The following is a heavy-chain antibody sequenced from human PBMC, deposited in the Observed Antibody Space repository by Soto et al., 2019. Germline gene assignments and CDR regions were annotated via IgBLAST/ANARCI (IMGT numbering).Heavy chain of an antibody. V-gene: IGHV1-2*02. CDR3: ARDLIVDCPCNYGMDV. CDR1: GYSLRSNY. D-gene: IGHD3-16*02. CDR2: MNPNSSGT. Sequence: QVQLVQSGAEVKKPGASVKVSCKASGYSLRSNYVHWVRQAPGQGLEWMGWMNPNSSGTVYAQKFQDRVSIITDATLTTASMQLNRLPSADTAVYYCARDLIVDCPCNYGMDVWGPGNTVTVSS. J-gene: IGHJ6*02.